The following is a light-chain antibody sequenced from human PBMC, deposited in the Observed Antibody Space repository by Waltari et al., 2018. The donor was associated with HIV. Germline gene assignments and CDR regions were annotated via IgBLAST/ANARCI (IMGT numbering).Light chain of an antibody. Sequence: DIQMTQSPSTLSASVGDRVTITCRASQSISSWLAWYQQKPGKAPKLLIYKASSLESGVPSRFSGSVSGTEFTLTISSLQPDDFATYDCQQYNSYSTFGQGTKVEIK. J-gene: IGKJ1*01. CDR1: QSISSW. CDR3: QQYNSYST. CDR2: KAS. V-gene: IGKV1-5*03.